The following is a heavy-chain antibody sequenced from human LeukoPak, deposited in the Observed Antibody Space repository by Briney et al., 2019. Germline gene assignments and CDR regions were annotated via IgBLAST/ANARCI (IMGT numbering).Heavy chain of an antibody. CDR2: MNEYSTTI. CDR1: GFPLNSFW. V-gene: IGHV3-74*01. CDR3: ARGGVNPVDH. J-gene: IGHJ1*01. D-gene: IGHD1-14*01. Sequence: PGGSLRLPCAASGFPLNSFWMHWVRQAPGKGLVWVSDMNEYSTTIRYADSVKGRFTISRDNAKSILYLQMNNLRAEDTAMYFCARGGVNPVDHWGQGTLVTVSS.